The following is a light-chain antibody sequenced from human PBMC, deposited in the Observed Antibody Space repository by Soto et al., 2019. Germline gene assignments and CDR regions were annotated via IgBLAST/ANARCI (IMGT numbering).Light chain of an antibody. V-gene: IGLV2-14*01. J-gene: IGLJ2*01. CDR3: SSYTTSITRD. Sequence: QSALTQPASVSGSPGQSITISCTGTSSDIGGYNYVSWYQQHPGKAPKLMIYEVVNRPSGVSNRFSGSKSGNTASLTISGLRAEDEADYYSSSYTTSITRDFGGGPK. CDR1: SSDIGGYNY. CDR2: EVV.